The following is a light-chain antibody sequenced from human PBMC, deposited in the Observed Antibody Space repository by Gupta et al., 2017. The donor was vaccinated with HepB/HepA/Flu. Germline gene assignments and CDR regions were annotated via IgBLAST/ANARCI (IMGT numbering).Light chain of an antibody. J-gene: IGKJ3*01. CDR3: RQGLQTSLT. Sequence: DIVMTPSPLSLPVTPGEPASISCRSSQSLLHSNGYNYLDWYLQKPGQSPQLLIYLGSNRASGVPDRFSGSGSGTDFTLKISRVEAEDVGVYYCRQGLQTSLTFGPGTKVDIK. CDR2: LGS. CDR1: QSLLHSNGYNY. V-gene: IGKV2-28*01.